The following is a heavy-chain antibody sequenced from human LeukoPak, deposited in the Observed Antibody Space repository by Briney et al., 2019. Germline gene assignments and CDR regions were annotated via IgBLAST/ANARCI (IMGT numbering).Heavy chain of an antibody. CDR2: MNPNTGNT. D-gene: IGHD3-16*01. Sequence: GASVTVSCKASGYTFINYDINWVRQATGQGLEWMGWMNPNTGNTGYVQKVQGRVTMTRHTSISTAYMELSSLRSEDTAVYYCARGRGNYYYYMDVWGKGPTVTISS. V-gene: IGHV1-8*01. CDR1: GYTFINYD. J-gene: IGHJ6*03. CDR3: ARGRGNYYYYMDV.